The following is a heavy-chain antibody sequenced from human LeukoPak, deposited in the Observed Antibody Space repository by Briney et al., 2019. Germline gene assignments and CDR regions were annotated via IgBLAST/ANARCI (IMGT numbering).Heavy chain of an antibody. CDR3: AKDAATQQFDY. CDR1: GFIFSSYG. D-gene: IGHD2-15*01. V-gene: IGHV3-30*18. Sequence: GRSLRLSCAASGFIFSSYGMPWVRQGPCKGQDWVAVISYDGSNKYYADSVKGRFTISRDNSKNTLYLQMNSLRAEDTAVYYCAKDAATQQFDYWGQGTLVTVSS. J-gene: IGHJ4*02. CDR2: ISYDGSNK.